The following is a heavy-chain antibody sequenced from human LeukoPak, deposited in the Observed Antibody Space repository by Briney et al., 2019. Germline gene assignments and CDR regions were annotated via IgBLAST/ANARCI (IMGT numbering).Heavy chain of an antibody. D-gene: IGHD3-9*01. CDR3: ARGPPVLRYFDWLSPGPFDD. CDR2: INHSGST. V-gene: IGHV4-34*01. CDR1: GGSFSGYY. Sequence: SETLSLTCAVYGGSFSGYYWSWIRQPPGKGLEWIGEINHSGSTNYNPSLKSRVTISVDTSKNQFSLKLSSVTASDTAVYYCARGPPVLRYFDWLSPGPFDDWGQGTLVTVSS. J-gene: IGHJ4*02.